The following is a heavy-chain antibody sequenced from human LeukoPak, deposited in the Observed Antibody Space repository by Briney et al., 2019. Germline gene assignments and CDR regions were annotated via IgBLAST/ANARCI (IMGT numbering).Heavy chain of an antibody. CDR2: INTNSGGT. Sequence: ASXKVSCKASGYTFTGYYMHWVRQAPGQGGEWMGWINTNSGGTNYAQKFQGRGTMTRDTSIRTAYMEMSRLRSDDTAVYYCASNRGPLSVGAKRDDAFDIWGQGTMVTVSS. CDR3: ASNRGPLSVGAKRDDAFDI. CDR1: GYTFTGYY. D-gene: IGHD1-26*01. J-gene: IGHJ3*02. V-gene: IGHV1-2*02.